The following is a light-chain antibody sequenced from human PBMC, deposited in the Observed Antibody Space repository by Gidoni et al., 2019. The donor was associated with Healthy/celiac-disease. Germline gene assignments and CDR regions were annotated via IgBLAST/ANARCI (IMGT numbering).Light chain of an antibody. CDR2: DAS. V-gene: IGKV3-11*01. Sequence: EIVLTQSPATLSLSPGERATLSCRASQSVSSYLAWYQQKPGQAPRLLIYDASNRATGIPARFSGSGSGTDFTLTISSLEPEDFAVYYCQQRSNWVRFXQXTRLEIK. CDR3: QQRSNWVR. J-gene: IGKJ5*01. CDR1: QSVSSY.